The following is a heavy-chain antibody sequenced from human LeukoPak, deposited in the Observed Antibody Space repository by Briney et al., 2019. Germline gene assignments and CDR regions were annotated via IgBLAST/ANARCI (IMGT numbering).Heavy chain of an antibody. V-gene: IGHV4-59*08. CDR3: ARHGGSYFYY. CDR1: GGSLSSYY. J-gene: IGHJ4*02. Sequence: PSETLSLTCTVSGGSLSSYYWSWIRQAPGKGLECIGYIYYSGTTKYNPSLMGRVSISVDTSKNQFSLRLSSVAAADTAVYYCARHGGSYFYYWGQGTLVTVSS. CDR2: IYYSGTT. D-gene: IGHD1-26*01.